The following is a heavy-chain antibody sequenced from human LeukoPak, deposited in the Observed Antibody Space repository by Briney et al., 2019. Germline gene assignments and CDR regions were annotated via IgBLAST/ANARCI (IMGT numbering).Heavy chain of an antibody. J-gene: IGHJ4*02. CDR1: GFTFSSYS. CDR2: ISSSGSYR. D-gene: IGHD5-12*01. V-gene: IGHV3-21*01. Sequence: GGYLRLSCAASGFTFSSYSMNWVRQAPGKGLEWVASISSSGSYRYFADSVKGRFTISRDDARNSLYLQMNSLRADDTAVYYCARARPSMWIDYWGQGTLVTVSS. CDR3: ARARPSMWIDY.